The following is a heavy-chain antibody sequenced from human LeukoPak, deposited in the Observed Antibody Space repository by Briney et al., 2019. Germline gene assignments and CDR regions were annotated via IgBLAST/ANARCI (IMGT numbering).Heavy chain of an antibody. Sequence: GGSLRLSCAASGFTFDDYGMSWVRQAPGKGLEWVSVIYSGGSTYYADSVKGRFTISRDNSKNTLYLQMNSLRAEDTAVYYCARSRRSRGWFDPWGQGTLVTVSS. CDR3: ARSRRSRGWFDP. CDR2: IYSGGST. J-gene: IGHJ5*02. V-gene: IGHV3-53*01. CDR1: GFTFDDYG. D-gene: IGHD3-10*01.